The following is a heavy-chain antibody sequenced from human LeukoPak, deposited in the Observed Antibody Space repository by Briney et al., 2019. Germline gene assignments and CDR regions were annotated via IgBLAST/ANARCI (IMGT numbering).Heavy chain of an antibody. J-gene: IGHJ4*02. V-gene: IGHV3-15*01. CDR1: GFTFSNAW. Sequence: PGGSLRLSCAASGFTFSNAWMSWVRQAPGKGLEWVGHIKSKTDGGTTDFAAPVKGRFTISRDDSKNTLYLQMNSLKIEDTAVYYCTTGTWIQLWLADFWGQGTLVTVSS. D-gene: IGHD5-18*01. CDR3: TTGTWIQLWLADF. CDR2: IKSKTDGGTT.